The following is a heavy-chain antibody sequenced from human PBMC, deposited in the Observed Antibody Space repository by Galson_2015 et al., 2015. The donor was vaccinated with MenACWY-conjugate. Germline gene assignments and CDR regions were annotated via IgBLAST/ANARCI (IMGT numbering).Heavy chain of an antibody. CDR2: LSGSGDKT. J-gene: IGHJ5*02. D-gene: IGHD6-19*01. CDR3: AKAQSIGWYVGYNYFDP. V-gene: IGHV3-23*01. Sequence: SLRLSCAASGFTFSNYAMGWVRQASGKGLEWVSGLSGSGDKTFYEESVKGRFTISRDNSKNTLHLQMSSLRAEDTAVYCCAKAQSIGWYVGYNYFDPWGQGALVTVSS. CDR1: GFTFSNYA.